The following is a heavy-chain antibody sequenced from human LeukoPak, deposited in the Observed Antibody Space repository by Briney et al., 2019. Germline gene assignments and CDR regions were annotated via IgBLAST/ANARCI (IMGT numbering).Heavy chain of an antibody. D-gene: IGHD3-9*01. Sequence: SETLSPTCAVYGGSFSGYYWSWIRQPPGKGLEWIGEINHSGSTNYNPSLKSRVTISVDTSKNQFSLKLSSVTAADTAVYYCARGLRYFDWLSGLFDWGQGTLVTVSS. CDR1: GGSFSGYY. CDR2: INHSGST. CDR3: ARGLRYFDWLSGLFD. V-gene: IGHV4-34*01. J-gene: IGHJ4*02.